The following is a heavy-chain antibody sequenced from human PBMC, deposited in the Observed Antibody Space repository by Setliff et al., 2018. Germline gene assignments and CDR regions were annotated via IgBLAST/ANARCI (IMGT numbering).Heavy chain of an antibody. D-gene: IGHD6-19*01. V-gene: IGHV5-51*01. Sequence: GESLKISCKGSGYTFTNYWIAWVRQMPGKGLEYMGIIYPADSDTRYSPSFRGQVTISADKSISTAYLQWSSLKASDTAMYYCARLGWSDAFDIWGQGTMVTVS. CDR2: IYPADSDT. CDR3: ARLGWSDAFDI. CDR1: GYTFTNYW. J-gene: IGHJ3*02.